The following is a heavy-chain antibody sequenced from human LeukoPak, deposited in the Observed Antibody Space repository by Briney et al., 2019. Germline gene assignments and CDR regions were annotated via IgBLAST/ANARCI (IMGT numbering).Heavy chain of an antibody. Sequence: PGGSLRLSCAASGFTFYTFPMTWVRQAPGKGLEWVANIKQGGSEKYYVDSVKGRFTISRDNAKNSLYLQMNSQRAEDTAVYHCARDRRRIAAAGTEVEDAFDIWGQGTMVTVSS. CDR3: ARDRRRIAAAGTEVEDAFDI. J-gene: IGHJ3*02. V-gene: IGHV3-7*01. CDR2: IKQGGSEK. CDR1: GFTFYTFP. D-gene: IGHD6-13*01.